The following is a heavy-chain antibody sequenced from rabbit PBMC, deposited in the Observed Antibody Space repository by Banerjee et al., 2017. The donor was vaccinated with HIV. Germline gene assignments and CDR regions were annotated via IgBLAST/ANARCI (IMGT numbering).Heavy chain of an antibody. D-gene: IGHD4-1*01. V-gene: IGHV1S45*01. CDR1: GFSFNNKYV. CDR3: ARDLAGVIGWNFNL. CDR2: IYAGRSGTT. Sequence: QEQLEESGGDLVKPEGSLTLTCTASGFSFNNKYVMCWVRQAPGKGLEWIACIYAGRSGTTYYASWAKGRFTISKTSSTTVTLQMTSLTAADTASYFCARDLAGVIGWNFNLWGQGTLVTVS. J-gene: IGHJ4*01.